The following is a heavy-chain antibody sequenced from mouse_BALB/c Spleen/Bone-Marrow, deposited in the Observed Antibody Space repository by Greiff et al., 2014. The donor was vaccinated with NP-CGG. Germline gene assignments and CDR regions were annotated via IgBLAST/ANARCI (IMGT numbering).Heavy chain of an antibody. V-gene: IGHV2-2*02. CDR3: ARNHRGYYFDY. D-gene: IGHD3-1*01. CDR2: IWTGGST. J-gene: IGHJ2*01. Sequence: VQLQESGPGLVQPSQSLSITCTVSGLSLTTYGVHWVRQSPGKGLEWLGVIWTGGSTDYNAAFISRLSISKDNSKSQVFFEMNSLQANDTAIYYCARNHRGYYFDYWGQGTTLTVSS. CDR1: GLSLTTYG.